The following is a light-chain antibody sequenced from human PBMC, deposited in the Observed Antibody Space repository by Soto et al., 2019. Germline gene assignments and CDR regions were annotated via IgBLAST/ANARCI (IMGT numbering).Light chain of an antibody. CDR2: DAS. CDR1: LSVSTR. Sequence: DIQMTQSPSTLSASVGDRVTIICRASLSVSTRLAWYQQKPGKAPKVLIYDASSWAGGVPSRFTGSGSGTEFTFTINSLQPDDFATYYCQQYSVYWTFGQGTKVDI. J-gene: IGKJ1*01. CDR3: QQYSVYWT. V-gene: IGKV1-5*02.